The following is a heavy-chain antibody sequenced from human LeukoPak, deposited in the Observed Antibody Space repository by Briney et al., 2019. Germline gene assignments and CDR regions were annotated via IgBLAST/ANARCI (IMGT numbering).Heavy chain of an antibody. CDR2: IYPGDSDT. V-gene: IGHV5-51*03. CDR1: GYSFTSYW. J-gene: IGHJ6*03. Sequence: GESLKISCKGSGYSFTSYWIGWVRQMPVKGLEWMGIIYPGDSDTRYSPSFQGQVTISADKSISTAYLQWSSLKASDTAMYYCARTADGYCSGGSCYHSHYYYYMDVWDKGTTVTVSS. D-gene: IGHD2-15*01. CDR3: ARTADGYCSGGSCYHSHYYYYMDV.